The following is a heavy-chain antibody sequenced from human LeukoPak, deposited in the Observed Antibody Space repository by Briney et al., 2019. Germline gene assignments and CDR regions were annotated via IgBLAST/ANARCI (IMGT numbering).Heavy chain of an antibody. J-gene: IGHJ4*02. Sequence: PGGSLRLSCAASGFTFSSYWMHWVRQAPGKGLVWVSRINNDGSRTNYADSVKGRFTISRDNAKNTLYLQMNSLRPEDTAVYYCTVELGDYWGQGTLVIVSS. CDR3: TVELGDY. CDR2: INNDGSRT. V-gene: IGHV3-74*01. CDR1: GFTFSSYW. D-gene: IGHD7-27*01.